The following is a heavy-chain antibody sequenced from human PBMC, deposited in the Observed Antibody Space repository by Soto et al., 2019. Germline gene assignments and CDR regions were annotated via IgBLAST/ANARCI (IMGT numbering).Heavy chain of an antibody. V-gene: IGHV4-34*01. Sequence: SETLSLTCAVYGGSFSGYYWIWIRQPPGKGLEWIGEINHSGSTNYNPSLKSRVTISVDTSKNQFSLKLSSVTAADTAVYYCARGPLYDSSGYYVSAEIDYWGQGTLVTVSS. CDR2: INHSGST. CDR1: GGSFSGYY. J-gene: IGHJ4*02. D-gene: IGHD3-22*01. CDR3: ARGPLYDSSGYYVSAEIDY.